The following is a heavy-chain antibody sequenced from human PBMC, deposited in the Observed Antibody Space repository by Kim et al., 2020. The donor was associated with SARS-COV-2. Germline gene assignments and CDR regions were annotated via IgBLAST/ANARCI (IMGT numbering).Heavy chain of an antibody. D-gene: IGHD6-19*01. Sequence: GGSLRLSCAASGFTFSSYAMHWVRQAPGKGLEWVAVISYDGSNKYYADSVKGRFTISRDNSKNTLYLQMNSLRAEDTAVYYCARGGAVAGAYFDYWGQGT. CDR2: ISYDGSNK. J-gene: IGHJ4*02. CDR3: ARGGAVAGAYFDY. V-gene: IGHV3-30-3*01. CDR1: GFTFSSYA.